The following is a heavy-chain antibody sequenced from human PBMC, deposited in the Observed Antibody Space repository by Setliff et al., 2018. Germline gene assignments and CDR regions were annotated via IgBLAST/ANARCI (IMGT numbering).Heavy chain of an antibody. CDR2: INYYGSIFDDGTTYST. D-gene: IGHD5-12*01. J-gene: IGHJ2*01. CDR3: ARNPDFLQYSFDL. CDR1: GGSISNSTFY. Sequence: SETLSLTCTVPGGSISNSTFYWGWIRQPPGKGLEWTGSINYYGSIFDDGTTYSTYYNPSLKSRATISIDTSKSQFSLKLSSMTAADTALYYCARNPDFLQYSFDLWGRGTLVTV. V-gene: IGHV4-39*07.